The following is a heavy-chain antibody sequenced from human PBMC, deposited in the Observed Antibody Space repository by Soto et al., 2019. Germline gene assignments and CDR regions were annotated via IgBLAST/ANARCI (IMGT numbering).Heavy chain of an antibody. V-gene: IGHV4-30-2*01. CDR2: IYHSGST. Sequence: QLQLQESGSGLVKPSQTLSLTCAVSGGSISSGGYSWSWIRQPPGKGVEYIGYIYHSGSTYYNPSLRSRVTISVDRSKNQFSLNLSSVTAADTAVYYCARDLTGYGMDVWGQGTTVTVSS. CDR3: ARDLTGYGMDV. CDR1: GGSISSGGYS. J-gene: IGHJ6*02.